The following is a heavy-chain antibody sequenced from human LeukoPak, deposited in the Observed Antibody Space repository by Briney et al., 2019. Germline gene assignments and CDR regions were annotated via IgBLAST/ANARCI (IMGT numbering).Heavy chain of an antibody. CDR3: ARAVVVPAATGTDAFDI. CDR2: INHSGST. J-gene: IGHJ3*02. CDR1: GGSFSGYY. Sequence: NPSETLSLTCAVYGGSFSGYYWSWIRQPPGKGLEWIGEINHSGSTNYNPSLKSRVTISVDTSKNQFSLELSSVTAADTAVYYCARAVVVPAATGTDAFDIWGQGTMVTVSS. D-gene: IGHD2-2*01. V-gene: IGHV4-34*01.